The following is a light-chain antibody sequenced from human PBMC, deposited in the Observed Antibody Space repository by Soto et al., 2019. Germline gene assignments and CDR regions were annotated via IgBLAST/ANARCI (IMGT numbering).Light chain of an antibody. CDR2: AAS. J-gene: IGKJ1*01. V-gene: IGKV3-20*01. CDR3: QQYVSSPTWT. CDR1: QSVSSSY. Sequence: EIVLTQSPGTLSLSPGERATLSCRASQSVSSSYLAWYQQKPGQAPRLLIYAASSRATGIPDRFSGSGSGTDFTLTISRLEPEDIAVYYCQQYVSSPTWTFGQGTKVDNK.